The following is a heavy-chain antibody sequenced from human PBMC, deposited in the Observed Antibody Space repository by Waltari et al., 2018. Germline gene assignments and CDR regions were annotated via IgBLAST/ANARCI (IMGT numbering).Heavy chain of an antibody. D-gene: IGHD1-7*01. CDR3: AHEKNYAEYFQH. J-gene: IGHJ1*01. CDR1: GFSLSTSGVG. Sequence: QITLKESGPTLVKPTQTLTLTCTFSGFSLSTSGVGVGWIRQPPGKALEWLALIYWNDDKRYSPSLKSRLTITKDTSKNQVVLTMTNMDPVDTATYYCAHEKNYAEYFQHWGQGTLVTVSS. V-gene: IGHV2-5*01. CDR2: IYWNDDK.